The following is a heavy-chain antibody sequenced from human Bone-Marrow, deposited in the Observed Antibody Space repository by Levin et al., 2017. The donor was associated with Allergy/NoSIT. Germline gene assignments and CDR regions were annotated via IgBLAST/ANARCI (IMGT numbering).Heavy chain of an antibody. CDR2: INHSGST. Sequence: PSETLSLTCAVYGGSFSGYYWSWIRQPPGKGLEWIGEINHSGSTNYNPSLKSRVTISVDTSKNQFSLKLSSVTAADTAVYYCARGRDYYGSGTLYYFDYWGQGTLVTVSS. CDR3: ARGRDYYGSGTLYYFDY. J-gene: IGHJ4*02. CDR1: GGSFSGYY. V-gene: IGHV4-34*01. D-gene: IGHD3-10*01.